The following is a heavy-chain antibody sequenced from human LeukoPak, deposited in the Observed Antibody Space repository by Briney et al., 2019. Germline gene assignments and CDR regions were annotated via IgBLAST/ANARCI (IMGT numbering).Heavy chain of an antibody. J-gene: IGHJ4*02. CDR1: GFPFTDYV. CDR3: ARDPVLGAPDYLAY. D-gene: IGHD1-26*01. CDR2: TSADGSIK. Sequence: GGSLRLSWTVSGFPFTDYVIHCVRQAPGKGLEWVAVTSADGSIKIYNDSVRGRFTISRDNSKNIQYLQMNSVRVEDTAVYYCARDPVLGAPDYLAYWRRGTLVTVSS. V-gene: IGHV3-30-3*01.